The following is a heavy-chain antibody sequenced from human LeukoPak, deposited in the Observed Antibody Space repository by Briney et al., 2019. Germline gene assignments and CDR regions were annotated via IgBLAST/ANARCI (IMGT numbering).Heavy chain of an antibody. V-gene: IGHV3-7*01. CDR3: ARGFQRGDSPV. J-gene: IGHJ4*02. D-gene: IGHD2-21*02. CDR1: GFTFSAYS. Sequence: GGSLRLSCAPSGFTFSAYSPSWVRQAPGKGLEWVAKIKKDGSEKDYVDSVKGRFTISRDNAKGSLYLQLNSLRAEDTAVYYCARGFQRGDSPVWGQGTLVTVSS. CDR2: IKKDGSEK.